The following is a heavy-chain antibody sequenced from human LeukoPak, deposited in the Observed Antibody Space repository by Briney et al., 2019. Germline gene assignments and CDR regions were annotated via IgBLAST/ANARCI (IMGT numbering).Heavy chain of an antibody. J-gene: IGHJ4*02. CDR1: NFSFGYYG. D-gene: IGHD6-13*01. CDR2: ITATSGSL. V-gene: IGHV3-48*04. Sequence: GGSLRLSCTGSNFSFGYYGMNWVRQTPGKGLEWLSYITATSGSLYYADSVEGRFTVSRDNSKNSLYLQMDSLRAEDTAVYYCARCDSYSSSWSRQFDYWGPGTLVIVSS. CDR3: ARCDSYSSSWSRQFDY.